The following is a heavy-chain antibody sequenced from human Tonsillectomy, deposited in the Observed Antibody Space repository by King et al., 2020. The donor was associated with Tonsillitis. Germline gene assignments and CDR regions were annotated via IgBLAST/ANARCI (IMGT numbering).Heavy chain of an antibody. CDR2: IYSGGST. V-gene: IGHV3-66*01. CDR1: GFTVSDNY. Sequence: VQLVESGGGLVQPGGSLRLSCAASGFTVSDNYIGWVRQAPGKGLEWVSVIYSGGSTYYADSVKDRFTISRDLSKNTVYLRMTSLRAEDTAVYYCARDGPQRPLTSPWGQGTLVTVSS. J-gene: IGHJ5*02. CDR3: ARDGPQRPLTSP.